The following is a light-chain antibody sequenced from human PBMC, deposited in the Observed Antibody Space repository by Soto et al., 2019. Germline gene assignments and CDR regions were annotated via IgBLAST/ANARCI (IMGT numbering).Light chain of an antibody. J-gene: IGLJ2*01. CDR3: SSYAGSNHFVV. CDR1: SSDVGGYNY. CDR2: EVS. V-gene: IGLV2-8*01. Sequence: QSALTQPPSASGSPGQSVTISCTGTSSDVGGYNYVSWYQQHPGKAPKLIIYEVSKRPSGVPDRFSGPKSGNAASLTVSGLQAEDEADYYCSSYAGSNHFVVFGGGTKLTVL.